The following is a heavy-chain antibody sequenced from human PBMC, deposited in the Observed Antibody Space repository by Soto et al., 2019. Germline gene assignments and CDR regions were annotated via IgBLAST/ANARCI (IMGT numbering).Heavy chain of an antibody. CDR2: IYYSGST. Sequence: SETLSLTCTVSGGSISSGGYYWSWIRQHPGKGLEWIGYIYYSGSTYYNPSLKSRVTISVDTSKNQFSLKLSSVTAADTAVYYCARSSQSMLNTFDYSGQGTLVTVAS. V-gene: IGHV4-31*03. CDR1: GGSISSGGYY. D-gene: IGHD3-10*02. CDR3: ARSSQSMLNTFDY. J-gene: IGHJ4*02.